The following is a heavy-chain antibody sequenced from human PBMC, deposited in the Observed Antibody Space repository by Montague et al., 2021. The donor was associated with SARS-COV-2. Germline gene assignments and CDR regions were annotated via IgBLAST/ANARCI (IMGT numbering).Heavy chain of an antibody. Sequence: CAISGDSVSSNRAGSKGLRHAPQSRPERVGRTYHEYKWYNDYAVSVKSRITINPDTSKNQFSLQLNSVTPEDTAVYYCARDTRIQLWFDRDYYYGMDFWGQGTVVTVSS. V-gene: IGHV6-1*01. CDR3: ARDTRIQLWFDRDYYYGMDF. CDR2: TYHEYKWYN. CDR1: GDSVSSNRAG. J-gene: IGHJ6*02. D-gene: IGHD5-18*01.